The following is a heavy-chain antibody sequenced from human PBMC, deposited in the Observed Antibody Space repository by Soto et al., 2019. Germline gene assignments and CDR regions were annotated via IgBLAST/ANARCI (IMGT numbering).Heavy chain of an antibody. D-gene: IGHD3-3*01. CDR2: IYHSGSP. CDR1: GGSISSTNW. CDR3: AAVPPRTVGTRVTIPT. Sequence: QVQLRESGPGLVKTSGTLSLTCVVSGGSISSTNWWTWVRHPPGRGQEWIGEIYHSGSPTFSPSPRGRATISVDKSNTQDSLRLRSVPAANTAVDYCAAVPPRTVGTRVTIPTWGQGIPVTVSS. J-gene: IGHJ5*02. V-gene: IGHV4-4*02.